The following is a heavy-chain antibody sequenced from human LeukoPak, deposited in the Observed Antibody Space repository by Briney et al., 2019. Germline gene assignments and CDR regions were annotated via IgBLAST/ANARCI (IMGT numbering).Heavy chain of an antibody. CDR2: MNPNSGNT. V-gene: IGHV1-8*03. Sequence: GASVKVSCKASGYTFTSYDINWVRQATGQGLEWMGWMNPNSGNTGYAQKFQGRVTITRNTSISTAYMELRSLRSDDTAVYYCARAYCSSTSCYIGPYYYYYYMDVWGKGTTVTISS. J-gene: IGHJ6*03. CDR1: GYTFTSYD. D-gene: IGHD2-2*02. CDR3: ARAYCSSTSCYIGPYYYYYYMDV.